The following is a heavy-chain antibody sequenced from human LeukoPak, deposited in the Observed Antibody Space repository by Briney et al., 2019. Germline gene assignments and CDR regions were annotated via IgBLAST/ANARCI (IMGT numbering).Heavy chain of an antibody. CDR3: ARTTEGYAGGPGYSYYYYMDV. D-gene: IGHD5-12*01. Sequence: SETLSLTCTVSGYSISSGYYWGWIRQPPGKGLEWIGSIYHSGSTHYNPSLKSRVTISVDTSKNQVSLKLRSVTAADTAVYYCARTTEGYAGGPGYSYYYYMDVWGKGTTVTISS. CDR2: IYHSGST. CDR1: GYSISSGYY. V-gene: IGHV4-38-2*02. J-gene: IGHJ6*03.